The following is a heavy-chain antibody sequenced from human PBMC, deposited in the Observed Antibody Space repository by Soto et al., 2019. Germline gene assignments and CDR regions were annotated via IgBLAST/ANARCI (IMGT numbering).Heavy chain of an antibody. V-gene: IGHV4-39*01. CDR1: GGSINSSSYF. Sequence: SETLSLTCSVSGGSINSSSYFWGWVRQPPGKGLEWIGSIYYSGSTYYNPSLRSRVTISVDTPKNQFSLKLSSVTAADTAVFYCARHYSSGSRNWFDPWGQGTLVTVSS. D-gene: IGHD6-19*01. CDR2: IYYSGST. J-gene: IGHJ5*02. CDR3: ARHYSSGSRNWFDP.